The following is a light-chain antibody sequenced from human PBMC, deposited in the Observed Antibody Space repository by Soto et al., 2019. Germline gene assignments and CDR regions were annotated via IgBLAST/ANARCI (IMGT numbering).Light chain of an antibody. CDR1: SSDVGSYNL. CDR2: EVT. V-gene: IGLV2-23*02. CDR3: CSYAGGGTWV. Sequence: QSALTQPDSVSGSRGRSITISCTGTSSDVGSYNLVTWYQQHPGSAPKLMIYEVTKRPSGLSNRFSASKSGSTASLTISGLQVEDEADYYCCSYAGGGTWVFGGGTQLTV. J-gene: IGLJ3*02.